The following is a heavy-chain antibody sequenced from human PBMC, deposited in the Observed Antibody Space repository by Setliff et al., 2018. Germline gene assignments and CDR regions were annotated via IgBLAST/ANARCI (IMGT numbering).Heavy chain of an antibody. Sequence: PSETLSLTCTVSDDSISSRHYYWSWIRQPAGKGLEWLGQIYTSWSTNYNPSLKGRATLSIDASKKQFSLKLTSVTAADTAVYYCARDRTYYASGTYTRWFDYWGQGTLVTVSS. D-gene: IGHD3-10*01. CDR1: DDSISSRHYY. CDR2: IYTSWST. CDR3: ARDRTYYASGTYTRWFDY. V-gene: IGHV4-61*09. J-gene: IGHJ4*02.